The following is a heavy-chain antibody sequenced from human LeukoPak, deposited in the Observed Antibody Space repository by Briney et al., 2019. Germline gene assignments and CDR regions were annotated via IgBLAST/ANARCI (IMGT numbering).Heavy chain of an antibody. CDR2: IDSGGST. Sequence: PGGSLRLSCAASGFTVSTNYMSWVRQAPGKGLEWVSVIDSGGSTYCADSVKGRFTISRDNSKNTLFLQMNSLRAEDTAVYYCAAGVVVLPLDVWGQGTTVTVPS. V-gene: IGHV3-66*01. D-gene: IGHD2-15*01. CDR1: GFTVSTNY. CDR3: AAGVVVLPLDV. J-gene: IGHJ6*02.